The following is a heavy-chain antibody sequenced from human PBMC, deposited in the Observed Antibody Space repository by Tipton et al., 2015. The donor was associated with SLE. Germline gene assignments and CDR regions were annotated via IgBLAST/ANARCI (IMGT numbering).Heavy chain of an antibody. CDR3: ARGGVVVVVAATRYFDY. V-gene: IGHV1-18*01. CDR2: ISAYNGNT. CDR1: GYTFTSYG. J-gene: IGHJ4*02. D-gene: IGHD2-15*01. Sequence: QSGPEVKKPGASVKVSCKASGYTFTSYGISWARQAPGQGLEWMGWISAYNGNTNYAQKLQGRVTMTTDTSTSTAYMELRSLRSDDTAVYYCARGGVVVVVAATRYFDYWGQGTLVTVSS.